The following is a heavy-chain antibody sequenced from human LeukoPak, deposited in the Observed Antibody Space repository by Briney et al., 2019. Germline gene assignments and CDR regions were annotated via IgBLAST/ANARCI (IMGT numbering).Heavy chain of an antibody. Sequence: PGRSLRLSCAASGFTFSSYAMSWVRQAPGKGLEWVSSIRGRGNYVYYADSVKGRFTISRDNSKNTLYLQMNSLRADDTAVFYCAKGGVYSGYDLSFEYWGQGALVTVSS. V-gene: IGHV3-23*01. D-gene: IGHD5-12*01. CDR1: GFTFSSYA. J-gene: IGHJ4*02. CDR2: IRGRGNYV. CDR3: AKGGVYSGYDLSFEY.